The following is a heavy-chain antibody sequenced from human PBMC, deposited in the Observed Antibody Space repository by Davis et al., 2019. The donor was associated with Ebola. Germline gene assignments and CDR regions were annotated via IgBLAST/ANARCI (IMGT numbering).Heavy chain of an antibody. J-gene: IGHJ4*02. CDR2: IYSGGSR. CDR1: GFTVSSNY. Sequence: GESLKISCAASGFTVSSNYMSWVRQAPGKGLEWVSVIYSGGSRYYADSVKGRFTISRDNPKNTLYLQMNSLRAEDTAVYYCAREPWGGNRIYWGQGTLVSVSS. CDR3: AREPWGGNRIY. D-gene: IGHD4-23*01. V-gene: IGHV3-53*01.